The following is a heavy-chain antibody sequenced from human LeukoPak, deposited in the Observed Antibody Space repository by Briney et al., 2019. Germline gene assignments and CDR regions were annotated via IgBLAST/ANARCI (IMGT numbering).Heavy chain of an antibody. Sequence: GGSLRLSCTVSGFTFSSYGMRWVRQAPGKGLEWVAVISYDGSNKYYADSVKGRFTISRDNSKNTLDLQMNSLRAEDTAVYYCAKDGVSSNYYYYMDVWGKGTTVTVSS. J-gene: IGHJ6*03. D-gene: IGHD3-16*01. CDR2: ISYDGSNK. V-gene: IGHV3-30*18. CDR3: AKDGVSSNYYYYMDV. CDR1: GFTFSSYG.